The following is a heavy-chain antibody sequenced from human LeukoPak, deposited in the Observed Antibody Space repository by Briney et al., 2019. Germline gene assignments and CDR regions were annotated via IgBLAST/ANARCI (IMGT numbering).Heavy chain of an antibody. D-gene: IGHD3-10*01. CDR2: ISYDGDHK. V-gene: IGHV3-30-3*01. J-gene: IGHJ4*02. CDR1: GFTLSSYA. Sequence: GGSLRLSCAASGFTLSSYAIHWLRQAPGKGPEWVGVISYDGDHKYYADSLKGRFTISRDNAKNTVYLQMNSLRHDDTAVYYCATGISMVRGPLMWGQGTLVTVSS. CDR3: ATGISMVRGPLM.